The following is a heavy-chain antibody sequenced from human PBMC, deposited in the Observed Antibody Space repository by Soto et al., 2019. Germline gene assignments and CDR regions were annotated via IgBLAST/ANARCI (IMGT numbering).Heavy chain of an antibody. CDR2: IYWDGDT. V-gene: IGHV2-5*02. D-gene: IGHD6-19*01. CDR3: ARILGGSGVTVAVCFEY. Sequence: SGPTLVNPTQTLTLTCTFSGFSLSTSGVGVGWIRQPPGKALEWLALIYWDGDTLYSPSLQSRLTVTKDTSENQVVLTMSYMGVADTDTYYCARILGGSGVTVAVCFEYWGQ. J-gene: IGHJ4*02. CDR1: GFSLSTSGVG.